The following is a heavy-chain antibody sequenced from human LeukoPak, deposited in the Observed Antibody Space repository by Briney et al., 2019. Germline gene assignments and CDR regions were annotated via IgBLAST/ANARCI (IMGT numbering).Heavy chain of an antibody. CDR2: INHSVST. J-gene: IGHJ4*02. Sequence: PSETLSLTCAVYGGSFSGYYWSWIRQPPGEGLEWIGEINHSVSTNYNPSLKSRVTISVDTSKNQFSLKLGSVTAADTAVYYCARGKTTVTPIDYWVQGTLVSVSS. CDR3: ARGKTTVTPIDY. D-gene: IGHD4-11*01. CDR1: GGSFSGYY. V-gene: IGHV4-34*01.